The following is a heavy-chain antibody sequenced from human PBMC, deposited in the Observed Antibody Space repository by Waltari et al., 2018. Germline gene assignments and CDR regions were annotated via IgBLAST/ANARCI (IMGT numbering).Heavy chain of an antibody. CDR2: ISSSSSTI. Sequence: EVQLVESGGGLVQPGGSLRLSCAASGFTFSSYSMNWVRQAPGKGLEWVSYISSSSSTIYYADSVKGRFTISRDNAKNSLYLQMNSLRAEDTVVYYCARGGGSYPDAFDIWGQGTMVTVSS. D-gene: IGHD1-26*01. V-gene: IGHV3-48*04. CDR1: GFTFSSYS. J-gene: IGHJ3*02. CDR3: ARGGGSYPDAFDI.